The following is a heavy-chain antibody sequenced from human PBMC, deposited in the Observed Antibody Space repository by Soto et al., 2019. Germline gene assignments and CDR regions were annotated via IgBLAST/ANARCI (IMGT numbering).Heavy chain of an antibody. CDR3: ARLVAAAGHPMGLFDY. CDR1: GYTFTVYH. CDR2: IIPIFGTA. J-gene: IGHJ4*02. V-gene: IGHV1-69*13. Sequence: ASVKVSCKSSGYTFTVYHMHWVRQAPGQGLEWMGGIIPIFGTANYAQKFQGRVTITADESTSTAYMELSSLRSEDTAVYYCARLVAAAGHPMGLFDYWGQRTLDTGSS. D-gene: IGHD6-13*01.